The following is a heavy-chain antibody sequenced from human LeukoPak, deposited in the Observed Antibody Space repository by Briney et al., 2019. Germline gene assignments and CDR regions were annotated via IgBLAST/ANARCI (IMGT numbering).Heavy chain of an antibody. V-gene: IGHV4-39*07. D-gene: IGHD6-13*01. J-gene: IGHJ6*02. Sequence: SETLSLTCTVSGGSISSSSYYWGWIRQPPGKGLEWIGSIYYSGSTFYNPSLKSRVTISVDTSKNQFSLKLSSVTAADTAVYYCASGRQQLAHYGMDVWGQGTTVTVSS. CDR3: ASGRQQLAHYGMDV. CDR1: GGSISSSSYY. CDR2: IYYSGST.